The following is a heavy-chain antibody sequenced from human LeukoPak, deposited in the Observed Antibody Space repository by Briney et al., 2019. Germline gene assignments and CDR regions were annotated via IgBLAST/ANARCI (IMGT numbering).Heavy chain of an antibody. CDR3: AKYFRADSGNYYRSFDY. V-gene: IGHV3-7*05. Sequence: PGGSLRLSCAASGFSFSDNWMSWVRQAPGKGLEWVANIKEDGSEKNYVDSVKGRFTISRDNAKNSLYLQMISLRAEDTAVYYCAKYFRADSGNYYRSFDYWGQGTLVTVPS. D-gene: IGHD1-26*01. CDR1: GFSFSDNW. J-gene: IGHJ4*02. CDR2: IKEDGSEK.